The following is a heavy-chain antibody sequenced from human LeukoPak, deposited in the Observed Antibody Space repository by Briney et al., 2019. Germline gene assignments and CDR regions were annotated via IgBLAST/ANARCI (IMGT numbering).Heavy chain of an antibody. CDR3: ARDMRRGTTVTLDAFDI. CDR2: IKQDGSEK. CDR1: GFTFSSYW. V-gene: IGHV3-7*01. Sequence: GGSLRLSCAASGFTFSSYWMSWVRQAPGKGLEWVANIKQDGSEKYYVDSVKGRLTISRDNAKNSLYLQMNSLRAEDTAVYYCARDMRRGTTVTLDAFDIWGQGTMVTVSS. J-gene: IGHJ3*02. D-gene: IGHD4-17*01.